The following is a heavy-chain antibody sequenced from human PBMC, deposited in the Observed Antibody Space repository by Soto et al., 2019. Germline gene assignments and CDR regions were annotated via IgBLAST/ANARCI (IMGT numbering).Heavy chain of an antibody. CDR2: IYPDGTTQ. V-gene: IGHV3-33*01. J-gene: IGHJ3*02. CDR1: GFTFSSYL. D-gene: IGHD6-13*01. Sequence: QVQLVESGGGVVQPGESLRLSCAASGFTFSSYLMHWVRQAPGKGLEWVAIIYPDGTTQYYGDSVKGRFIISRDNSKSTLYVQMNSLRVEDTAVSLCARDVGSSSWHALDIWGQGTMVTVSS. CDR3: ARDVGSSSWHALDI.